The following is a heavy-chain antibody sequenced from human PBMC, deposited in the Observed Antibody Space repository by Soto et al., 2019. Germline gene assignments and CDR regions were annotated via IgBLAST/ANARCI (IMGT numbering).Heavy chain of an antibody. V-gene: IGHV1-8*01. Sequence: QVPLVQSGAEVKKPGASVKVSCKASGYTFTSYDINWVRQATGQGLEWMGWMNPNSGNTGYAQKFQGRVTMTRNTSISTAYMELSSLRSEDTAVYYCARGRGYSSGWYDLSLFDPWGQGTLVTVSS. CDR1: GYTFTSYD. D-gene: IGHD6-19*01. CDR3: ARGRGYSSGWYDLSLFDP. CDR2: MNPNSGNT. J-gene: IGHJ5*02.